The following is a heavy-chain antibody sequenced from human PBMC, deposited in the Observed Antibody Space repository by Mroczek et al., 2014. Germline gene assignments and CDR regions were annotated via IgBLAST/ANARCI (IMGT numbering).Heavy chain of an antibody. D-gene: IGHD5-18*01. CDR3: AKDSSGIQLWLPNYYYGMDV. CDR1: GFTFSSYG. CDR2: ISYDGSNK. V-gene: IGHV3-30*18. Sequence: QLVASLGEGVVQPGGPSRLSCAASGFTFSSYGMHWVRQAPGKGLEWVAVISYDGSNKYYADSVKGRFTISRDNSKNTLYLQMNSLRAEDTAVYYCAKDSSGIQLWLPNYYYGMDVWGQGTTVTVSS. J-gene: IGHJ6*02.